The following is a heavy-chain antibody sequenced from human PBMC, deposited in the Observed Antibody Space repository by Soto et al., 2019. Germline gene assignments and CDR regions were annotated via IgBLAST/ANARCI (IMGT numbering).Heavy chain of an antibody. Sequence: QVRLVQSGAEVKKPGSSVKVSCEASGGTFSSYAVTWVRQAPGQGLEWMGGIIPIVTTPNYAQKFQGRLTISADKPRSTSYMALSSLRSEDTGVYYCAGVGYNFWSRYHSYGMDVWGQGTTVIVS. D-gene: IGHD3-3*01. CDR2: IIPIVTTP. V-gene: IGHV1-69*06. CDR3: AGVGYNFWSRYHSYGMDV. CDR1: GGTFSSYA. J-gene: IGHJ6*02.